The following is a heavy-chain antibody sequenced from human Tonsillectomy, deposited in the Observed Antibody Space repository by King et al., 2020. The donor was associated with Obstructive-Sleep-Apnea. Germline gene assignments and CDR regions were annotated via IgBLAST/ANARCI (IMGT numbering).Heavy chain of an antibody. CDR3: AGDGRSGYYLNAFDI. CDR2: ISSSSSYT. D-gene: IGHD3-22*01. V-gene: IGHV3-11*06. CDR1: GFIFSDYY. J-gene: IGHJ3*02. Sequence: VQLVESGGGLVKPGGSLRLSCAASGFIFSDYYMSWIRQAPGKGLEWVSYISSSSSYTNYADSVKGLFTISRDNAKNSLYLQMNSLRAEDTAVYYCAGDGRSGYYLNAFDIWGQGTMVTVSS.